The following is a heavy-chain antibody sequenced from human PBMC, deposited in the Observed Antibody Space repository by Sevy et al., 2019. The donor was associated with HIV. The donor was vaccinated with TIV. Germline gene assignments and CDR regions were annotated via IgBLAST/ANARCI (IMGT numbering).Heavy chain of an antibody. Sequence: GESLKISCAASGFNFSEHGMHWVRQAPGKGLEWVAVIWFFGTGRYYGDSVKGRFTISRDNSKNTLYLQMDSLRPDDTAMYYCAKDECCVNFYFDFWGQGTLVTVSS. CDR2: IWFFGTGR. D-gene: IGHD1-1*01. J-gene: IGHJ4*02. CDR1: GFNFSEHG. CDR3: AKDECCVNFYFDF. V-gene: IGHV3-33*03.